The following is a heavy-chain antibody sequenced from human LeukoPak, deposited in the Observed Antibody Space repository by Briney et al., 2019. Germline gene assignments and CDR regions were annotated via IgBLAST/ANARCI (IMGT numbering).Heavy chain of an antibody. Sequence: ASVKVSCKAFNFHFISYGISWVRQAPGRGLEWMGWISGYYGNTNYGQKFQGRVTMTADTPTSTAYMELRSLRSDDTAVYYCARVYYYGSGSLNWLGPWGQGTLVTVSS. CDR3: ARVYYYGSGSLNWLGP. CDR1: NFHFISYG. D-gene: IGHD3-10*01. CDR2: ISGYYGNT. V-gene: IGHV1-18*04. J-gene: IGHJ5*02.